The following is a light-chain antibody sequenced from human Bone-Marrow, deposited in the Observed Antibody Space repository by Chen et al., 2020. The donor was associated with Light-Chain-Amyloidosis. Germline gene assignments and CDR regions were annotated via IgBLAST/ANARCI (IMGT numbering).Light chain of an antibody. V-gene: IGLV3-25*03. CDR2: RDT. Sequence: SYELTQPPSGLGSPGQTARITCSGDDLPTKYAYWYQQKPGQAPVLVIHRDTERPSGISERFSGSSSGTTATLTISGVQAEDEADYHCQSADSSGTYEVIFGGGTKLTVL. CDR3: QSADSSGTYEVI. CDR1: DLPTKY. J-gene: IGLJ2*01.